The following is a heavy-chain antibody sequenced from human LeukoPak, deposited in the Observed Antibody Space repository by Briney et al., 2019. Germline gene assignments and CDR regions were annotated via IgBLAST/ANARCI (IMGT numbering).Heavy chain of an antibody. V-gene: IGHV1-8*03. CDR3: ARLAQHRYYYDSSDYQYYFDF. J-gene: IGHJ4*02. D-gene: IGHD3-22*01. CDR2: MNPNSGNT. Sequence: GASVKVSCKASGYTFTSYDINWVRQATGQGLEWMGWMNPNSGNTGYAQKFQGRVTITRNTSISTAYMELSSLRSEDTAVYYCARLAQHRYYYDSSDYQYYFDFWGQGTLVTVSS. CDR1: GYTFTSYD.